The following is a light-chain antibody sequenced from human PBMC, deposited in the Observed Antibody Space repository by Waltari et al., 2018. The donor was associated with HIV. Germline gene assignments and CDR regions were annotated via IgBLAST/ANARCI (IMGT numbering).Light chain of an antibody. Sequence: EIVMTQSPATLSVSPGERATLSCRASQSVSSNLAWYQHKPGQAPRLFIYGASTRATGIPARFSGSGSGTEFTLTISSLQSEDFAVYYCQQYSNWPRTFGQGTKVEIK. CDR1: QSVSSN. CDR3: QQYSNWPRT. V-gene: IGKV3-15*01. J-gene: IGKJ1*01. CDR2: GAS.